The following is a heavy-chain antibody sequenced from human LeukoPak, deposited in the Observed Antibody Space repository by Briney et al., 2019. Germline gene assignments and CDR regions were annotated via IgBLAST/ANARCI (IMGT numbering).Heavy chain of an antibody. D-gene: IGHD1-26*01. Sequence: GGSLRLSCAASGFTLSSYWMSWVRQAPGKGLEWVANIKQDGSEKYYVDSVKGRFTISRDNAKNSLYLQMNSLRAEDMAVYYCARDSRQWELGSYFDYWGQGTLVTVSS. CDR2: IKQDGSEK. CDR3: ARDSRQWELGSYFDY. J-gene: IGHJ4*02. CDR1: GFTLSSYW. V-gene: IGHV3-7*01.